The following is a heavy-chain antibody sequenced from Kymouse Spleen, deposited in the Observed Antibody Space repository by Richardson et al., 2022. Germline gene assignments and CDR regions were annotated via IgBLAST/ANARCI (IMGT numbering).Heavy chain of an antibody. CDR3: ARDWYDFWSGYDAFDI. Sequence: QVQLVESGGGVVQPGRSLRLSCAASGFTFSSYGMHWVRQAPGKGLEWVAVIWYDGSNKYYADSVKGRFTISRDNSKNTLYLQMNSLRAEDTAVYYCARDWYDFWSGYDAFDIWGQGTMVTVSS. CDR2: IWYDGSNK. CDR1: GFTFSSYG. D-gene: IGHD3-3*01. J-gene: IGHJ3*02. V-gene: IGHV3-33*01.